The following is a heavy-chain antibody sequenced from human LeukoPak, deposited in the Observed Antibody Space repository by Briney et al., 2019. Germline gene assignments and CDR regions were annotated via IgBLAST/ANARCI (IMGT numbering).Heavy chain of an antibody. CDR2: ISYDGSNK. V-gene: IGHV3-30-3*01. CDR3: ARVGGRGSIGGDC. J-gene: IGHJ4*02. D-gene: IGHD3-10*01. CDR1: GFTFSSYA. Sequence: GRSLRLSCAASGFTFSSYAMHWVRQAPGKGLEWVAVISYDGSNKYYADSVKGRFTISRDNSKNTLYLQMNSLRAEDTAVYYCARVGGRGSIGGDCWGQGTLVTVSS.